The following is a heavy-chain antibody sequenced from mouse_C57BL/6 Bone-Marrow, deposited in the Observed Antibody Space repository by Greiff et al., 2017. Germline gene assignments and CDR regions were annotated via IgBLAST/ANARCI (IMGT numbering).Heavy chain of an antibody. V-gene: IGHV1-69*01. CDR1: GYTFTSYW. CDR2: IDPSDSYT. D-gene: IGHD1-1*01. J-gene: IGHJ1*03. Sequence: QVQLQQPGAELVMPGASVKLSCKASGYTFTSYWMHWVKQRPGQGLEWIGEIDPSDSYTNYNQKFKGKSTLTVAKSSSTAYMQLSSLTSEDSAVYYCAREGVTTVVATRWYFDVWGTGTTVTVSS. CDR3: AREGVTTVVATRWYFDV.